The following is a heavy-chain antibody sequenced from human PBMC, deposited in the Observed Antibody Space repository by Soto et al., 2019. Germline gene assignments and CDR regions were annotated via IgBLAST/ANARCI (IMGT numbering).Heavy chain of an antibody. V-gene: IGHV4-59*01. CDR2: IYYSGST. CDR3: ASAYRTTDYYYGMAV. CDR1: GGSISSYY. J-gene: IGHJ6*02. D-gene: IGHD1-1*01. Sequence: QVQLQESGPGLVKPSETLSLTCTVSGGSISSYYWSWIRQRPGKGLEWIGYIYYSGSTNYNPSLKSRVTISVVTSKNQFSLKLSSVTAADTAVYYCASAYRTTDYYYGMAVWGQGTTVTVSS.